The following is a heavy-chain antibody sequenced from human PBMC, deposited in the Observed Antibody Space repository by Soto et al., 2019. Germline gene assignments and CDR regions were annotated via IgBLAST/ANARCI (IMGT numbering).Heavy chain of an antibody. Sequence: QVQLVQSGAEVKKAGASLKVSCKASGYSFTSYGISWVRQAPGQGFEWVGWIFPYNGNTNYAKKLQDRVTMTTDTSTNTAYMELRSLRSDDTAVYYCARDQNRFYGMDVWGQGTTVTVSS. CDR3: ARDQNRFYGMDV. V-gene: IGHV1-18*01. J-gene: IGHJ6*02. CDR2: IFPYNGNT. CDR1: GYSFTSYG.